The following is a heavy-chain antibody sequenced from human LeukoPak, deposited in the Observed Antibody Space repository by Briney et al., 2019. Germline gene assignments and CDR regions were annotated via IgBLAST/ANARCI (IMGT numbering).Heavy chain of an antibody. D-gene: IGHD7-27*01. Sequence: GGSLRLSCAASGFTFSSYWMHWVRQAPGKGLAWVSRINTDGRITSYADSVKGRFTISRDNARNTLYLQMNSLRAEDTAVYYCAKDLTGEKDFWGQGTLVTVSS. J-gene: IGHJ4*02. CDR3: AKDLTGEKDF. CDR2: INTDGRIT. CDR1: GFTFSSYW. V-gene: IGHV3-74*01.